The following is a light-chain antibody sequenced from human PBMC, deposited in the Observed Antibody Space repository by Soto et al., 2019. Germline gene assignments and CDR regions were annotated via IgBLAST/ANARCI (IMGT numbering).Light chain of an antibody. CDR3: QHLNNYPPFT. J-gene: IGKJ3*01. V-gene: IGKV1-9*01. Sequence: IQLTQSPSSLSASVGDRVSITCRASQDIKTYLAWYQQKQGKAPKLLISGTFTLQSGVPSRFNGSGSGTDFTLTISRLQPEDFSTYYCQHLNNYPPFTFGPGTKVDLE. CDR2: GTF. CDR1: QDIKTY.